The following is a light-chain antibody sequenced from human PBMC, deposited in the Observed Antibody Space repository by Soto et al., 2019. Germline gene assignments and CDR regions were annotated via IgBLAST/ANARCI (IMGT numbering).Light chain of an antibody. Sequence: EIVLTQSPGTLSLSPGERATLSCRASQSVSTSYLAWYQKKPGQAHRLLIYGASSRATGIPDRFSGSGSGTNFTINISRLEPQDYAAYYYQQYGSSAGTFGQGTKLEIK. CDR3: QQYGSSAGT. V-gene: IGKV3-20*01. CDR2: GAS. J-gene: IGKJ2*01. CDR1: QSVSTSY.